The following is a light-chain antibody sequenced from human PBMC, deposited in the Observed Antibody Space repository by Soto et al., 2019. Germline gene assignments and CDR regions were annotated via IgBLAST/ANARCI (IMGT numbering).Light chain of an antibody. CDR1: QSVSSN. Sequence: EIVMTQSPATLSVSPGERATLSCRASQSVSSNLAWYQQKPVQAPRLLIYGASTRATGIPAKFSGSGSGTEITLTIRRLQSEDFAVYYCQQYNNWPPWTLGQGTKVEIK. V-gene: IGKV3-15*01. CDR2: GAS. J-gene: IGKJ1*01. CDR3: QQYNNWPPWT.